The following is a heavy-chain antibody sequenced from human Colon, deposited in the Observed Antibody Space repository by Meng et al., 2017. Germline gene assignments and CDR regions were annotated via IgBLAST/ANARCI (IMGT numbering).Heavy chain of an antibody. CDR1: GDSVPTTLST. V-gene: IGHV4-30-2*01. CDR2: IYDNVYS. D-gene: IGHD3-16*01. CDR3: ATGYRGSTYFAY. Sequence: QLQLQESGSRLVKPSQTLSLTCAVSGDSVPTTLSTWSWIRQAPGKGLEWIGNIYDNVYSYYSPSLRSRVNISVDRSNNQFSLKLNSVTAADTAVYYCATGYRGSTYFAYWGQGTLVTVSS. J-gene: IGHJ4*02.